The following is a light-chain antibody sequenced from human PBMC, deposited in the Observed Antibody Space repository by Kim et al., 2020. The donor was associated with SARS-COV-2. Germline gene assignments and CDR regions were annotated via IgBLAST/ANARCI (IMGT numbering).Light chain of an antibody. J-gene: IGLJ2*01. V-gene: IGLV2-11*01. CDR1: SSDVGRYTD. CDR3: CSYAGDFTFHVV. CDR2: DVN. Sequence: QSALTQPRSVSGSPGQSVTISCTGTSSDVGRYTDVSWYQQHPGNAPKLKIYDVNKRPSGVPDRFSGSKSGNTASLTISGLQAEDEADYYCCSYAGDFTFHVVFGGGTQLTVL.